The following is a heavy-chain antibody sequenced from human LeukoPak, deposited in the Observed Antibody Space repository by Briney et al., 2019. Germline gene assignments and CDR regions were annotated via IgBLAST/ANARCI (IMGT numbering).Heavy chain of an antibody. CDR2: ISSGSSII. V-gene: IGHV3-48*01. CDR3: ARDLGQYYDTSDNWFDP. Sequence: GGSLRLSCAASGFTFRTYSMNWVRQAPGKGLEWVSYISSGSSIIYYADSVKGRFTISRDNAKNSLYLQMNSLRAEDTAVYYCARDLGQYYDTSDNWFDPWGQGTLVTVSS. CDR1: GFTFRTYS. D-gene: IGHD3-22*01. J-gene: IGHJ5*02.